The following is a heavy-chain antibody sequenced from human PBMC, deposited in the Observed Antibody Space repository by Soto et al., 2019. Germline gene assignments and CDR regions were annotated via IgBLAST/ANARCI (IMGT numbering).Heavy chain of an antibody. V-gene: IGHV4-59*01. CDR3: ASAVRFWNKAYSSGWYWALD. CDR2: IYYSGST. D-gene: IGHD6-19*01. CDR1: RGSISSYY. J-gene: IGHJ4*02. Sequence: SETLSLTGTASRGSISSYYWSWIRQPPGKGLEWIGYIYYSGSTNYNPSPKSRVTISVDTSKNQFSLKLSAVTAADTVVYYCASAVRFWNKAYSSGWYWALDWGQGTLVTVSS.